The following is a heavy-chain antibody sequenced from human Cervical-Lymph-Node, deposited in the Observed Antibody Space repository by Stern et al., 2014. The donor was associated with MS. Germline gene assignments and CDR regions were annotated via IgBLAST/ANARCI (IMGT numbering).Heavy chain of an antibody. D-gene: IGHD2-2*01. V-gene: IGHV4-4*02. Sequence: QLQLQESGPGLVKPSGTLSLTCAVSGGSITNNNWWSWVRQSPGKGLEWIGDIHHSGGTSYKPSLKSSVTRSMDKSKNQLSLKMNSVTAADTAVYYCARKDCSRTKCYNAFDYWGQGTLVTVSS. CDR1: GGSITNNNW. CDR2: IHHSGGT. J-gene: IGHJ4*02. CDR3: ARKDCSRTKCYNAFDY.